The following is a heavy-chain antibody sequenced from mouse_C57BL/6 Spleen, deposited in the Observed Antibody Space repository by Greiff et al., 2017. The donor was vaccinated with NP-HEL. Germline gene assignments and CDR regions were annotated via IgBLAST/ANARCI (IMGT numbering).Heavy chain of an antibody. J-gene: IGHJ1*03. CDR2: ISDGGSYT. CDR3: ASEGYGYFDV. V-gene: IGHV5-4*03. Sequence: EVKLVESGGGLVKPGGSLKLSCAASGFTFSSYAMSWVRQTPEKRLEWVATISDGGSYTYYPDNVKGRFTISRDNAKNNLYLQMSHLKSEDTAMYYYASEGYGYFDVWGTGTTVTVSS. D-gene: IGHD2-10*02. CDR1: GFTFSSYA.